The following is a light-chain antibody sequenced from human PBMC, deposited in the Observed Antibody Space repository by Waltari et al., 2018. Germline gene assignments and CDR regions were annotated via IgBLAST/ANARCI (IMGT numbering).Light chain of an antibody. Sequence: DIVLTQSPLSLPVTPGAPASIPCRSRQILLRSNGNNYLDWYLQKPGQSPQFLIYLGSHRASGVPDRLSGSGSGTNFTLTISRVEAEHVGVYFCLQTLQTPRTFGQGTKVEIK. CDR1: QILLRSNGNNY. CDR2: LGS. J-gene: IGKJ1*01. CDR3: LQTLQTPRT. V-gene: IGKV2-28*01.